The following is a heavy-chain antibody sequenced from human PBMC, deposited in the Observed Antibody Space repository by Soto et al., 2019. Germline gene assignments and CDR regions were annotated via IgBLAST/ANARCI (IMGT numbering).Heavy chain of an antibody. Sequence: QVQLQESGPGLVKPSGTLSLTCAVSSGSISSSNWWSWVRQPPGKGLEWIGEIYHSGRTNYNPSLKSRVTISVDKSKNQFSLKLSSVTAADTAVYYCAMPLYSSSWYLGAFDIWGQGTMVTVSS. CDR1: SGSISSSNW. D-gene: IGHD6-13*01. CDR3: AMPLYSSSWYLGAFDI. J-gene: IGHJ3*02. V-gene: IGHV4-4*02. CDR2: IYHSGRT.